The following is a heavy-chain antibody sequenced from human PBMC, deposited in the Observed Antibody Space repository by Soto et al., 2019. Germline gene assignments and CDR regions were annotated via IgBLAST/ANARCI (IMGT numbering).Heavy chain of an antibody. CDR3: AKSWSTWYGKFDY. CDR2: ISTDGSNK. CDR1: GFTFSSYG. D-gene: IGHD6-13*01. Sequence: QVQLVESGGGVVQPGRSLRLSCVASGFTFSSYGMHWVRQAPGKGLEWVAVISTDGSNKYYADSVKGRFTISRDNSKNTLILPMNSLRVEDTAVYYCAKSWSTWYGKFDYWGQGTLVTVSS. J-gene: IGHJ4*02. V-gene: IGHV3-30*18.